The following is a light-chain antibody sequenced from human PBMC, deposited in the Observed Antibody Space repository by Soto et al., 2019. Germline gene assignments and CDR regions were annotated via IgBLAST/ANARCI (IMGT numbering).Light chain of an antibody. Sequence: MTQSPATLSVSPGERATLSCRASQSVSRNLAWYQQKPGQAPRLLMYGASTRATGIPASFSGSGSGTEFILTISSLQSEDFAVYYCQQYHKWPLTFGGGTKVDI. CDR1: QSVSRN. CDR2: GAS. J-gene: IGKJ4*01. V-gene: IGKV3-15*01. CDR3: QQYHKWPLT.